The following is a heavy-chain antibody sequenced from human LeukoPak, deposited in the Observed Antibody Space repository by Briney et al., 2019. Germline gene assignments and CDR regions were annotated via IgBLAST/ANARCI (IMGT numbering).Heavy chain of an antibody. Sequence: PETLSLTCAVSGESMIGHYWTWVRQPPGKRLEWIGEIHHSGDTNSNPSLKNRVTMSIDMSKNQFSLKVKSVTAADTAVYYCVRATANGSGRAYDHWAQGNLVPVSS. CDR1: GESMIGHY. V-gene: IGHV4-34*01. CDR3: VRATANGSGRAYDH. D-gene: IGHD3-10*01. CDR2: IHHSGDT. J-gene: IGHJ4*02.